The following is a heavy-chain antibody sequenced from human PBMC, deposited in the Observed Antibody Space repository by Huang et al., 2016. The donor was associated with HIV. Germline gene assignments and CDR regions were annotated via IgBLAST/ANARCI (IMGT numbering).Heavy chain of an antibody. CDR3: ARGPPYINYYSGHTFDI. Sequence: QVQLVESGGGVVQPGGSLRLSCAASGFTFSSYGMHWVRQAPGKGWWGVAFIAHDGGNKYYAESVKGRFTISRDNSKNTLYLQTNSLRPEDTAVHYCARGPPYINYYSGHTFDIWGQGTMVTVSS. J-gene: IGHJ3*02. D-gene: IGHD3-10*01. V-gene: IGHV3-30*02. CDR1: GFTFSSYG. CDR2: IAHDGGNK.